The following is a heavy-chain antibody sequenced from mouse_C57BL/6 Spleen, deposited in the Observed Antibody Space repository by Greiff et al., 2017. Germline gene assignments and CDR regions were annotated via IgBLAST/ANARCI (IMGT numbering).Heavy chain of an antibody. CDR3: TRDLLRAVAGYFDV. Sequence: EVQLVESGEGLVKPGGSLKLSCAASGFTFSSYAMSWVRQTPEKRLEWVAYISSGGDYIYYADTVKGRFTISRDNARNTLYLQMSSLKSEDTAMYYCTRDLLRAVAGYFDVWGTGTTVTVSS. J-gene: IGHJ1*03. CDR2: ISSGGDYI. D-gene: IGHD1-1*01. V-gene: IGHV5-9-1*02. CDR1: GFTFSSYA.